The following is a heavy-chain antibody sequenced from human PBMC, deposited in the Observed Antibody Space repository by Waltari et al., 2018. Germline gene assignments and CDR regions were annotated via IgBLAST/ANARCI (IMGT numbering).Heavy chain of an antibody. D-gene: IGHD5-12*01. CDR1: GYTFTTYE. V-gene: IGHV1-8*02. CDR2: RNPNTGDT. J-gene: IGHJ5*02. CDR3: ARGRDVYAGFDYNWFDP. Sequence: QVQLLQSGAEVKKPGASVKVSCQASGYTFTTYELNWGRQASGQGLEGMGWRNPNTGDTGFAQRFQGRVTMTRDTSFNTAYMELSTLTSEDTALYYCARGRDVYAGFDYNWFDPWGPGTLVTVSS.